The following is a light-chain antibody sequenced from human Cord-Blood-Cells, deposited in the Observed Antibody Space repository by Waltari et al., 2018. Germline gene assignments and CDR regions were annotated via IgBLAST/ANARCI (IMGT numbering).Light chain of an antibody. CDR2: DAS. CDR3: QQRSNWPPAWT. CDR1: QRVSSY. Sequence: EIVLTQSPATLSLSPGERATLSCRASQRVSSYLAWYQQKPGQAPRPLIYDASTRATGIPARFSGSGSGTDFTLTISSLEPEDFAVYYCQQRSNWPPAWTFGQGTKVEIK. V-gene: IGKV3-11*01. J-gene: IGKJ1*01.